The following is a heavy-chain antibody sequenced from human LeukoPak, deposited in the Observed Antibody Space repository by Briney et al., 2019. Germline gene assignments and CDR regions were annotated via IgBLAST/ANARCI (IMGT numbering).Heavy chain of an antibody. CDR1: GLTFSNSA. CDR2: ITDSGGDT. CDR3: ATVGGSCASSNCYAYFDY. D-gene: IGHD2-2*01. V-gene: IGHV3-23*01. J-gene: IGHJ4*02. Sequence: PGGSLELSCVASGLTFSNSAMTWVRQAPGKGPEWVSIITDSGGDTFYANSVKGLFTISRDTSINTLYLQMNSLGVDDTAVYYCATVGGSCASSNCYAYFDYWGRETLVTVSS.